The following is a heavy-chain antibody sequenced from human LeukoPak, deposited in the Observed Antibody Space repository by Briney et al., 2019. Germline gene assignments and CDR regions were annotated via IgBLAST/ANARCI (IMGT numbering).Heavy chain of an antibody. CDR2: INSDGSST. CDR3: ARSDTPNDAFDI. D-gene: IGHD2-15*01. J-gene: IGHJ3*02. CDR1: GVSFSSYW. V-gene: IGHV3-74*01. Sequence: GGSLRLSCAASGVSFSSYWMHWVRQAPGKGLVWVSRINSDGSSTSYADSVKGRFTISRDNAKNTLYLQVNSLRAEDTAVYYCARSDTPNDAFDIWGQGTMVTVSS.